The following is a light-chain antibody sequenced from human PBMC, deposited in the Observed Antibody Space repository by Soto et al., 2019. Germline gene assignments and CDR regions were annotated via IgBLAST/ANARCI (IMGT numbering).Light chain of an antibody. Sequence: QSALTQPASVSGSPGQSITISCTGTSSDVGGSNYVSWYQQHPGKAPKLMIYDVSNRPSGVSNRFSGSKSGNTASLTISGLQAEDEADYSCSSYTSSSTLYVFGTGTKVTVL. CDR3: SSYTSSSTLYV. CDR1: SSDVGGSNY. J-gene: IGLJ1*01. CDR2: DVS. V-gene: IGLV2-14*01.